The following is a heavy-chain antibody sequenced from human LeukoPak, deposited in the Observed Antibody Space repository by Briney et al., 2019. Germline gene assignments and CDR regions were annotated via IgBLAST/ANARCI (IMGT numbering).Heavy chain of an antibody. Sequence: GGSLRLSCAASGFTFSSYAMSWVRQAPGKGLEWVSAISGSGGSTYYADSVKGRFTISRDNAKNSLYLQMNSLRAEDTAVYYCARDEKYYYGMDVWGQGTTVTVSS. J-gene: IGHJ6*02. CDR1: GFTFSSYA. CDR3: ARDEKYYYGMDV. CDR2: ISGSGGST. V-gene: IGHV3-23*01.